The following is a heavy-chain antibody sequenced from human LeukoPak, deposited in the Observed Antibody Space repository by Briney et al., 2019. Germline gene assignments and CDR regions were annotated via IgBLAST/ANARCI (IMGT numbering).Heavy chain of an antibody. CDR3: ARNVYCSSTSCYYYYYMDV. Sequence: ASVKVSCKASGYTFTGYYMHWVRQAPGQGLEWMGWINPNSGGTNYAQKFQGRVTMTRDTSISTAYMELSRLRSDDTAVYYCARNVYCSSTSCYYYYYMDVWGKGTTVTVCS. V-gene: IGHV1-2*02. D-gene: IGHD2-2*01. J-gene: IGHJ6*03. CDR2: INPNSGGT. CDR1: GYTFTGYY.